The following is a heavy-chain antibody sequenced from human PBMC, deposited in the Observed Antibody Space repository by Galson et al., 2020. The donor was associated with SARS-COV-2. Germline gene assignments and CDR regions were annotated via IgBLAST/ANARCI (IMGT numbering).Heavy chain of an antibody. CDR1: GYTFNNFG. D-gene: IGHD4-4*01. J-gene: IGHJ6*01. V-gene: IGHV1-18*01. CDR2: PNNYNNNT. CDR3: ARIHFYSNYYYGMDV. Sequence: AAVKVSCRASGYTFNNFGTSWVRQAPGQGLEWMGWPNNYNNNTKYAQKFQGRVTMTTATSTSTAYMEVRSLRSDDTAVYYCARIHFYSNYYYGMDVWGQGTTVTVSS.